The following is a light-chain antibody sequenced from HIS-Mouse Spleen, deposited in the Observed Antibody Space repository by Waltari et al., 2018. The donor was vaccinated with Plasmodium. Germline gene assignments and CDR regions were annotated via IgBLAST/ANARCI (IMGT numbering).Light chain of an antibody. Sequence: QSVLTQPPSASGTPGQRVTIPCSGSSSNIGSNTVNWYQQLPGTAPKLLIDSNNSWPAGFPDRFSGSKSGTSASLAISGLQSEDEADYYCAAWDDSLNGYVFGTGTKVTVL. CDR3: AAWDDSLNGYV. J-gene: IGLJ1*01. CDR2: SNN. V-gene: IGLV1-44*01. CDR1: SSNIGSNT.